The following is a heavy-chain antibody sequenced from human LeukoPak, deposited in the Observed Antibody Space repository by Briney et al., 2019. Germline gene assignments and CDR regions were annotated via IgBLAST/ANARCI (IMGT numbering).Heavy chain of an antibody. CDR3: ARFAFGTDGYQLPYYMDV. CDR2: ISAYNGNT. V-gene: IGHV1-18*01. J-gene: IGHJ6*03. CDR1: GYTFTSYG. Sequence: GASVKVSCKAPGYTFTSYGISWVRQAPGQGLEWMGWISAYNGNTNYAQKLQGRVTMTTDTSTSTAYMELRSLRSDDTAVYYCARFAFGTDGYQLPYYMDVWGKGTTVTVSS. D-gene: IGHD2-2*01.